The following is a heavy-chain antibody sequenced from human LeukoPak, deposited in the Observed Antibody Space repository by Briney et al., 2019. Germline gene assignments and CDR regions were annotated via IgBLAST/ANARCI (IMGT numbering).Heavy chain of an antibody. D-gene: IGHD5-18*01. J-gene: IGHJ4*02. V-gene: IGHV3-9*01. CDR1: GFTFDDYA. CDR3: AKDGGGYSYGYFDY. CDR2: ISWNGGSI. Sequence: PGGSLRLSCAASGFTFDDYAMHWVRQAPGKGLEWVSGISWNGGSIGYADSVKGRFTISRDNAKNSLYLQMNSLRAEDTALYYCAKDGGGYSYGYFDYWGQGTLVTVSS.